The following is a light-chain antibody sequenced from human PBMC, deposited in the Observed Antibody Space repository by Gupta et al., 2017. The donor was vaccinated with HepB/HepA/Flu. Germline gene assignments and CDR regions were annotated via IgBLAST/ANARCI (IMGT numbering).Light chain of an antibody. CDR3: QHYNSSPWT. V-gene: IGKV1-5*03. Sequence: DIQMTQSPSTLSPSVGDRVTITCRASQSISSWLAWYQQKPGKAPNLLIYKASSLESGVPSRFSASGSGTEFTLTISSLQPDDFANYYCQHYNSSPWTFGQGTKVEIK. CDR2: KAS. CDR1: QSISSW. J-gene: IGKJ1*01.